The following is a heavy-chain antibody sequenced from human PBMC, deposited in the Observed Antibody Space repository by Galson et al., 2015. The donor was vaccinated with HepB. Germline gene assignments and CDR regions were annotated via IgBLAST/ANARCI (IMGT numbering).Heavy chain of an antibody. Sequence: SLRLSCAASGFTFSSYAMHWVRQAPGKGLEWVAVISYDGSNKYYADSVKGRFTISRDNSKNTLYLQMNSLRAEDTAVYYCARVLTGSSSWYRREPPGYGMDVWGQGTRSPSP. D-gene: IGHD6-13*01. CDR3: ARVLTGSSSWYRREPPGYGMDV. CDR2: ISYDGSNK. CDR1: GFTFSSYA. V-gene: IGHV3-30*04. J-gene: IGHJ6*02.